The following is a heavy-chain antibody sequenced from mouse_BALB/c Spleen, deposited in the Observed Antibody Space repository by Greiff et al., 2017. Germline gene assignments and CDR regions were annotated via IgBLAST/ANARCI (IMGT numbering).Heavy chain of an antibody. V-gene: IGHV1S56*01. J-gene: IGHJ2*01. CDR3: ARTELRTYYFDY. CDR2: IYPGNVNT. Sequence: QVQLKESGPELVKPGASVRISCKASGYTFTSYYIHWVKQRPGQGLEWIGWIYPGNVNTKYNEKFKGKATLTADKSSSTAYMQLSSLTSEDSAVYFCARTELRTYYFDYWGQGTTLTVSS. CDR1: GYTFTSYY.